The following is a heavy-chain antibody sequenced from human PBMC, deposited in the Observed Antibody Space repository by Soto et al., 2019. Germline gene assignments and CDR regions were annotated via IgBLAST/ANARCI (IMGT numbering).Heavy chain of an antibody. Sequence: GGSLRLSCAASGFTFSSYAMHWVRQAPGKGLEYVSAISSNGGSTYYANSVKGRFTISRDNSKNTLYLQMGSLRAEDMAVYYCARELWFGELSPLVYWGQGTLVTVSS. D-gene: IGHD3-10*01. V-gene: IGHV3-64*01. CDR2: ISSNGGST. CDR1: GFTFSSYA. CDR3: ARELWFGELSPLVY. J-gene: IGHJ4*02.